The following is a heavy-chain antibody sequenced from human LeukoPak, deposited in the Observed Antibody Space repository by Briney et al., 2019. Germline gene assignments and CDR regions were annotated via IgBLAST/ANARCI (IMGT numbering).Heavy chain of an antibody. Sequence: SETLSLTCAVYGGSFSGYYWSWIRQPPGKGLEWIGEINHSGSTNYNPSLKSRVTISVDTSKNQFSLKLSSVTAADTAVYYCATLRAHSPYYGSGSYYNGDYWGQGTLVTVSS. V-gene: IGHV4-34*01. CDR2: INHSGST. CDR3: ATLRAHSPYYGSGSYYNGDY. J-gene: IGHJ4*02. CDR1: GGSFSGYY. D-gene: IGHD3-10*01.